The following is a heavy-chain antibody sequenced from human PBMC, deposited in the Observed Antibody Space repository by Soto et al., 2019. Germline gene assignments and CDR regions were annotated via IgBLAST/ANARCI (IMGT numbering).Heavy chain of an antibody. CDR2: INAGNGNT. Sequence: ASVKVSWKASGYSLNSYPVHCVRQAPGQMLEWMGWINAGNGNTKYSRKFQGRVTITRDTSASTAYMELSSLRSEDTAVYYCARGAEAAAYYFDYWGQGTLVTVSS. V-gene: IGHV1-3*01. D-gene: IGHD2-15*01. CDR3: ARGAEAAAYYFDY. J-gene: IGHJ4*02. CDR1: GYSLNSYP.